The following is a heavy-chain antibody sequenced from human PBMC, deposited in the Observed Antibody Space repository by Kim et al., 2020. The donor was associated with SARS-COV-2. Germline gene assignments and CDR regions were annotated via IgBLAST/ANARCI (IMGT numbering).Heavy chain of an antibody. Sequence: TNYNTARRSRVTISVETSKNQCALKLSSGTAAETAVYYCARSALLRTFDSWGQGTMVTVSS. V-gene: IGHV4-4*09. CDR3: ARSALLRTFDS. CDR2: T. D-gene: IGHD2-21*01. J-gene: IGHJ3*02.